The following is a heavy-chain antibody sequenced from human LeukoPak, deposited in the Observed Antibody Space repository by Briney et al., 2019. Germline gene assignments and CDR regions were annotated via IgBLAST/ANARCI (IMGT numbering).Heavy chain of an antibody. D-gene: IGHD2-2*02. CDR3: ARGGEYCSSTSCYIGYY. Sequence: PGGSLRLSCAASGFTFSYYYMSGVRQAPGKGLEWVSSISSSSSYIYYADSVKGRFTISRDNAKNSLYLQMNSLRAEDTAVYYCARGGEYCSSTSCYIGYYWGQGTLVTVSS. V-gene: IGHV3-21*01. CDR1: GFTFSYYY. CDR2: ISSSSSYI. J-gene: IGHJ4*02.